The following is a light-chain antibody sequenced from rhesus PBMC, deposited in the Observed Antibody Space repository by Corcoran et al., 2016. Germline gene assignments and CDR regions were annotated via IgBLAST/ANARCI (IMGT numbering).Light chain of an antibody. V-gene: IGKV1-22*01. CDR3: LQISRSPLA. Sequence: DIQMTQSPSSLSASVGDTVTITCRASQHISNWLDWYQQKPGKAPKLLIFQASDLQRGVPSRFSGSGSGTDFSLTISSLQPEEFGTYYCLQISRSPLAFGGGTRVEIK. J-gene: IGKJ4*01. CDR2: QAS. CDR1: QHISNW.